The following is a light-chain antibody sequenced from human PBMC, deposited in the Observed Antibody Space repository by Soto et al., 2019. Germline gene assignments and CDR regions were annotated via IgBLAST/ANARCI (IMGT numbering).Light chain of an antibody. J-gene: IGLJ2*01. CDR2: DVS. CDR1: SSDIGDYNF. Sequence: QSALTQPASVSGSPGQSITISCTGTSSDIGDYNFVSWYQQHPGKAPKLMIYDVSNRPSGVSNRFSASKSGNTASLTISGLQAADEADYYCSSYTSTRTHLLFGGGTKLTVL. V-gene: IGLV2-14*03. CDR3: SSYTSTRTHLL.